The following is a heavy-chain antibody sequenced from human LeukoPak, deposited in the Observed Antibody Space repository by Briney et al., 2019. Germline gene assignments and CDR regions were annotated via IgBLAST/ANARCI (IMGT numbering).Heavy chain of an antibody. J-gene: IGHJ3*02. CDR1: GFTFSSYD. Sequence: GGSRRLSSAASGFTFSSYDMHWVRQATGKGLEWVSAIGTAGATYFPGSVKGRFTFSRENAKISVYHQMNSLRAGDTAVYYCARATGINPYAFDIWGQGTMVTVSS. CDR3: ARATGINPYAFDI. CDR2: IGTAGAT. D-gene: IGHD7-27*01. V-gene: IGHV3-13*04.